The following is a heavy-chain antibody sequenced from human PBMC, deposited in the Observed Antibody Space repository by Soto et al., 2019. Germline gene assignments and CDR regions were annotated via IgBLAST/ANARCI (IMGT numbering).Heavy chain of an antibody. CDR3: ATYTAFAKYYFDY. V-gene: IGHV4-30-2*01. J-gene: IGHJ4*02. Sequence: PSETLSLTCAVSGVSITTNGYSWSWIRQPPGKGLEWIGYIYPSGTIFYNPSLNSRVTISADTSNNQFSLKLTSVTAADTAVYFCATYTAFAKYYFDYWGRGTLVTASS. CDR2: IYPSGTI. CDR1: GVSITTNGYS. D-gene: IGHD3-16*01.